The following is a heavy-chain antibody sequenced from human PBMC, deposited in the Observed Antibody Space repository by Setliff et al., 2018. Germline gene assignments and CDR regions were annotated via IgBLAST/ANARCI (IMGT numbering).Heavy chain of an antibody. CDR2: IDSDGSVT. CDR1: GFTFSNYW. V-gene: IGHV3-74*01. D-gene: IGHD2-15*01. Sequence: GGSLRLSCAASGFTFSNYWMHWVRQAPGKGLVWVSRIDSDGSVTNYADSVRGRFIISRDNAKNTLYLQMNSLRSEDTAVYYCASYERYCYGGSCYYLDYWGQGTLVTVSS. J-gene: IGHJ4*02. CDR3: ASYERYCYGGSCYYLDY.